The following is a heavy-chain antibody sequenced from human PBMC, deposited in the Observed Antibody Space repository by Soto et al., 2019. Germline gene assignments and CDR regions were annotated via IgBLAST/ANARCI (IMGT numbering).Heavy chain of an antibody. CDR1: GGSISSGGYY. V-gene: IGHV4-31*03. D-gene: IGHD3-22*01. J-gene: IGHJ4*02. Sequence: SETLSLTCTVSGGSISSGGYYWSWIRQHPGKGLEWIGYIYYSGSTYYNPSLKSRVTISVDTSKNQFSLKLSSVTAADTAVYYCARVTDCRGYPPNWFDYWGQGTLVTVSS. CDR2: IYYSGST. CDR3: ARVTDCRGYPPNWFDY.